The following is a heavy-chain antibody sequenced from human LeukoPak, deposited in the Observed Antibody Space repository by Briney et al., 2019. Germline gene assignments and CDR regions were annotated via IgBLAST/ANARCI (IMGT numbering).Heavy chain of an antibody. Sequence: SETLSLTCTVSGGSLSSYYWSWIRQPAGKGLEWIGRIYTSGSTNYNPSLKSRVTMSVDTSKNQFSLKLSSVTAADTAVYYCARDVGAGRDGYNDAFDIWGQGTMVTVSS. CDR3: ARDVGAGRDGYNDAFDI. J-gene: IGHJ3*02. D-gene: IGHD5-24*01. CDR2: IYTSGST. V-gene: IGHV4-4*07. CDR1: GGSLSSYY.